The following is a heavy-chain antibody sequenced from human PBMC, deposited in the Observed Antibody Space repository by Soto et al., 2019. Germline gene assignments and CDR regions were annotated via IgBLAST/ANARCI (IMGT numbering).Heavy chain of an antibody. J-gene: IGHJ4*01. D-gene: IGHD3-22*01. CDR1: GFSLSTSGMC. CDR3: ARTRYHYEGRSAVYSFDY. V-gene: IGHV2-70*01. CDR2: IDWDDDK. Sequence: ESGAALVKPTRTLGLTCSFWGFSLSTSGMCVSWIRQPPGRALEWLALIDWDDDKDYSTSLKTRLTISKDTSKNQVVLTMTNMDPVDTATYYCARTRYHYEGRSAVYSFDYWGHGTLVTVS.